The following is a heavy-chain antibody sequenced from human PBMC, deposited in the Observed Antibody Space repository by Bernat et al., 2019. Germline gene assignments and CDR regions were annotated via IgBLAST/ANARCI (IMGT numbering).Heavy chain of an antibody. CDR2: LSTDGSNT. CDR1: GFTFSTYW. V-gene: IGHV3-74*01. D-gene: IGHD3-22*01. CDR3: VRGSGYYYFDY. Sequence: EVHLVESGGGLVQPGGSLRLSCTASGFTFSTYWMHWVRQAPGKGLEWVLGLSTDGSNTRYSDSVKGGFTISRDNAKNTLYLQMNGLRVDDTAVYYCVRGSGYYYFDYWGQGILVTVSS. J-gene: IGHJ4*02.